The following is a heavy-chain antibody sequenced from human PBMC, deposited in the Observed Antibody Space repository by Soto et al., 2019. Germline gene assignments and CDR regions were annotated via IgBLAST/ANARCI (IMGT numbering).Heavy chain of an antibody. J-gene: IGHJ4*02. Sequence: GSGPTLVNPTETLTLTCTVSGFSLSNARMGVSWIRQPPGKALEWLAHIFSNDEKSYSTSLKSRLTISRDTSKSQVVLTMTNMDPVDTATYYCARIRIFEYSGYETYYFDYWGQGTLVTVSS. CDR3: ARIRIFEYSGYETYYFDY. D-gene: IGHD5-12*01. CDR1: GFSLSNARMG. V-gene: IGHV2-26*01. CDR2: IFSNDEK.